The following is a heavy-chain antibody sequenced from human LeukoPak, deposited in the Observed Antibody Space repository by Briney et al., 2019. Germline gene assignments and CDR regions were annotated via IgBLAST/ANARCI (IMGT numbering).Heavy chain of an antibody. D-gene: IGHD3-10*02. Sequence: GRSLRLSCAASGFTFSSYAMSWVRQAPGKGLEWVSGISGSDGSTNYADSVKGRFTISRDNAKNSLYLQMNSLRAEDTAVYYCAREDSMFSIGDYWGQGTLVTVSS. J-gene: IGHJ4*02. CDR2: ISGSDGST. V-gene: IGHV3-23*01. CDR3: AREDSMFSIGDY. CDR1: GFTFSSYA.